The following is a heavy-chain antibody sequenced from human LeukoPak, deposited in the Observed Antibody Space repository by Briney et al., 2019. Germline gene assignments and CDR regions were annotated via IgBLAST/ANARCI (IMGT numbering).Heavy chain of an antibody. Sequence: GRSLGLSCAASGFTFSSYAISWGRQAPGKGLEWVSGISTSGGTPSYADSVKGRFTVSRDNPRNTLYMQMSSLRDEDTAVYYCAIMHRYYDGSGYWVQWGQGTLVTVSS. D-gene: IGHD3-22*01. J-gene: IGHJ4*02. V-gene: IGHV3-23*01. CDR3: AIMHRYYDGSGYWVQ. CDR2: ISTSGGTP. CDR1: GFTFSSYA.